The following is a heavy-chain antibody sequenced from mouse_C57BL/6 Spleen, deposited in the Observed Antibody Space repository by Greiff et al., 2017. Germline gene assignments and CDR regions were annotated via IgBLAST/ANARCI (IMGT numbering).Heavy chain of an antibody. Sequence: QVQLQQSGAELVRPGTSVKVSCKASGYAFTNYLIEWVKQRPGQGLEWIGVINPGSGGTNYNEKFKGKATLTADKSSSTAYMQLSSLTSEDSAVYFCARSTTVPYAMDYWGQGTSVTVSS. CDR1: GYAFTNYL. J-gene: IGHJ4*01. D-gene: IGHD2-2*01. CDR3: ARSTTVPYAMDY. CDR2: INPGSGGT. V-gene: IGHV1-54*01.